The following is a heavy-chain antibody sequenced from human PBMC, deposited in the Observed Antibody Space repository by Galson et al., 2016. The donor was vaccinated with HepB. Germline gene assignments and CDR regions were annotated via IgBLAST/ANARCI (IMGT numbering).Heavy chain of an antibody. CDR3: ARGGATPMVLTY. J-gene: IGHJ4*02. CDR1: GGSFSGHY. D-gene: IGHD5-18*01. Sequence: TLSLTCAVYGGSFSGHYWSWVRQPPGKGLAWIGEINHSGRTNYNPSLKSRVAISVDTSKNQFSLILTPVTAADTAVYYCARGGATPMVLTYWGQGTLVTVSS. CDR2: INHSGRT. V-gene: IGHV4-34*01.